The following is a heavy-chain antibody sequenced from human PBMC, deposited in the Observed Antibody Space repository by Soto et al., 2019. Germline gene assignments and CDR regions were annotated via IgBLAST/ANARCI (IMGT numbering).Heavy chain of an antibody. CDR2: IIPIFGTA. V-gene: IGHV1-69*06. CDR3: ARGPTIAYCGGDCPYYGMDV. D-gene: IGHD2-21*02. J-gene: IGHJ6*02. Sequence: QVQLVQSGAEVKKPGSSVKVSCKASGGTFSSYAISWVRQAPGQGLEWMGGIIPIFGTANYAQKFQGRVTITAEKSTSTAYMELSSLRSEDTAVYYCARGPTIAYCGGDCPYYGMDVWGQGTTVTVSS. CDR1: GGTFSSYA.